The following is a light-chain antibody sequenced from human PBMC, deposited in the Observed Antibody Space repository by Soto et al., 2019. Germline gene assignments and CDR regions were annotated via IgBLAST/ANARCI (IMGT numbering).Light chain of an antibody. J-gene: IGLJ1*01. Sequence: QSVLTQPRSVSGSPGQSVTISCTGTSSDVGKYNLVSWYQQHPGKAPKVMILQGYKRPSGVSNRFSGSKFGNTASLTISGLQAEDEAEYYCCAYAATYTYVFGTGTKLTVL. CDR2: QGY. V-gene: IGLV2-23*01. CDR3: CAYAATYTYV. CDR1: SSDVGKYNL.